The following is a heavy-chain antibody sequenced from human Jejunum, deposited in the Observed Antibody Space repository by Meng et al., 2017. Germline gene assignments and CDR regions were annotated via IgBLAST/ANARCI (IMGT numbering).Heavy chain of an antibody. CDR1: GASIRSGYW. J-gene: IGHJ4*02. CDR2: IHHGGDT. D-gene: IGHD2-15*01. CDR3: ARNGAYSADH. Sequence: QVQRREAGPGLVEPSGTLSLTCAVSGASIRSGYWWSWVRQPPGKGLEWIGEIHHGGDTNYNPSLKSRVTISVDKSNNQYSLRLTSVTAADTAMYYCARNGAYSADHWGQGTLVTVSS. V-gene: IGHV4-4*02.